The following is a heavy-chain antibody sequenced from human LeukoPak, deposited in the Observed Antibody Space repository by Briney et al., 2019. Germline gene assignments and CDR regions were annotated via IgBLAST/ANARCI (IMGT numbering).Heavy chain of an antibody. V-gene: IGHV1-3*01. CDR1: GYTFTSYG. CDR2: INPGNSHT. CDR3: ARSEGGYSYGHPC. D-gene: IGHD5-18*01. Sequence: ASVKVSCKASGYTFTSYGVHWVRQAPGQRLEWMGWINPGNSHTQYSQMFQGRVTITRDTSAGTAYMELSSLRSEDTAVYYCARSEGGYSYGHPCWGQGTLVTVSS. J-gene: IGHJ4*02.